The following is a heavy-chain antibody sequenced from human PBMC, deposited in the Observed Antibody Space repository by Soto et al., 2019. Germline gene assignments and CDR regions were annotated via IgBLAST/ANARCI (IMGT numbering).Heavy chain of an antibody. J-gene: IGHJ6*02. CDR3: ARDKDRLQLGGNYYSAIDV. CDR1: GGTFGNSA. V-gene: IGHV1-69*05. D-gene: IGHD5-12*01. Sequence: QVQLVQSGAEVKKPGSSVTVSCKASGGTFGNSAISWVRQAPGQGLEWMGGIIPIFPTPDYAQKFQGRVTVSPGGSTGTSFLELASLRSDDTAVYYCARDKDRLQLGGNYYSAIDVWGQGTTVTVSS. CDR2: IIPIFPTP.